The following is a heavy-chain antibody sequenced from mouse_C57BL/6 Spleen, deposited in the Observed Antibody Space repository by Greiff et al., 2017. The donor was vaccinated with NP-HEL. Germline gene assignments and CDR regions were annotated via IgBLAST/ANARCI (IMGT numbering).Heavy chain of an antibody. Sequence: QVQLQQPGAELVRPGSSVKLSCKASGYTFTSYWMDWVKQRPGQGLEWIGNIYPSDSETHYNQKFKDKATLTVDKSSSTAYMQLSSLTSEDSAVYYCARRDWGLDYWGQGTTLTVSS. V-gene: IGHV1-61*01. J-gene: IGHJ2*01. CDR1: GYTFTSYW. CDR3: ARRDWGLDY. D-gene: IGHD4-1*01. CDR2: IYPSDSET.